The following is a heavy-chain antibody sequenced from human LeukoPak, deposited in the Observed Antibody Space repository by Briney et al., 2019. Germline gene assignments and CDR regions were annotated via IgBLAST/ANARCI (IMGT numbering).Heavy chain of an antibody. CDR3: ARGITIFGVVNMYYFDY. D-gene: IGHD3-3*01. J-gene: IGHJ4*02. CDR1: GYTFTGYY. CDR2: INPNSGGT. Sequence: ASVKVSCKASGYTFTGYYMHWVRQAPGQGLEWMGWINPNSGGTNYAQKFQGRVTMTRDTSISTAYMELSRLRSDDTAVYYCARGITIFGVVNMYYFDYWGQGTLVTVSS. V-gene: IGHV1-2*02.